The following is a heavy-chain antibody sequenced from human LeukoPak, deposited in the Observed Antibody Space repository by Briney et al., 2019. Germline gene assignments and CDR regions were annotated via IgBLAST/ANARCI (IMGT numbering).Heavy chain of an antibody. J-gene: IGHJ6*02. V-gene: IGHV3-30*04. CDR3: ARGRMATIDYYYGMDV. CDR2: ISYDGSNK. CDR1: GFTFSSYA. D-gene: IGHD5-24*01. Sequence: GGSLRLSCAASGFTFSSYAMHWVRQAPGKGLEWVAVISYDGSNKYYADSVKGRLTISRDNSKNTLYLQMNSLRAEDTAVYYCARGRMATIDYYYGMDVWGQGTTVTVSS.